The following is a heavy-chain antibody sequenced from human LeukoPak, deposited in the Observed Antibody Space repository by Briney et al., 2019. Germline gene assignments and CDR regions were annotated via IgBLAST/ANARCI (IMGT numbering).Heavy chain of an antibody. V-gene: IGHV1-2*02. CDR1: GYSFIDYY. D-gene: IGHD4-23*01. J-gene: IGHJ2*01. CDR2: INPNSGGT. CDR3: ARHPGKVTNDWYFDL. Sequence: ASLTVSCKTSGYSFIDYYLHWVRQAPGQGLEWMGWINPNSGGTNYAQKFQGRVTMTRDTSITTAYMELSRLSSDDTAVYYCARHPGKVTNDWYFDLWGRGTLVTVSS.